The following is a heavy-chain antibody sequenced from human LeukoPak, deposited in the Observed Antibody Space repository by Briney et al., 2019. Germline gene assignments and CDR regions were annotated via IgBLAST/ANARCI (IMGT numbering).Heavy chain of an antibody. CDR3: ARDSGEYYFDY. D-gene: IGHD3-16*01. V-gene: IGHV1-46*01. Sequence: GASVKVSFKASGYTFTSYYIHWVRQAPGQGLEWRGMINPSGGSTSYAQKFQGRVTMTRDTSTSTVYMELSSLRSEDTAVYYCARDSGEYYFDYWGQGTLVTVSS. CDR2: INPSGGST. J-gene: IGHJ4*02. CDR1: GYTFTSYY.